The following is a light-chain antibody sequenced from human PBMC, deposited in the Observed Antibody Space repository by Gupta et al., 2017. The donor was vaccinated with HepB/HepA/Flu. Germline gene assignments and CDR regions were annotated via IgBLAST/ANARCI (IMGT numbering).Light chain of an antibody. J-gene: IGLJ1*01. Sequence: GVSNRFSGSKSGNTASLTISGLQAEDEGDYHCKAYANTYTYVFGTGTKVTVL. CDR3: KAYANTYTYV. V-gene: IGLV2-14*01.